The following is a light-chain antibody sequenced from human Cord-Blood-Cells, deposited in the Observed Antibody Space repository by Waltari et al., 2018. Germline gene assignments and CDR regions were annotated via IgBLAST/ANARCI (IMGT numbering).Light chain of an antibody. CDR2: AAS. J-gene: IGKJ2*03. CDR3: QQSYSTPRS. CDR1: QSISRY. V-gene: IGKV1-39*01. Sequence: DIQMTQSPSSLSASVGDRVTITCRASQSISRYLNWDQQKPGKAPKLLIDAASSWQSGVASRFSGSGSGTDFTLTISSLQPEDFATYYCQQSYSTPRSFGQGTKLEIK.